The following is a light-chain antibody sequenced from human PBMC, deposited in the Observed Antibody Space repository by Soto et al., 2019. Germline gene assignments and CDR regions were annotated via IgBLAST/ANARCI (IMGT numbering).Light chain of an antibody. J-gene: IGLJ2*01. CDR1: SSDVGGYNY. CDR2: DVS. Sequence: QSALTQPASVSGSPGQSITISCTGTSSDVGGYNYVSWYQLHPGKAPKLMIHDVSNRPSGVSSRFSGSKSGNTASLTISGLQAEDEADYYCSSHTSSSTVVFGGGTKVTVL. CDR3: SSHTSSSTVV. V-gene: IGLV2-14*01.